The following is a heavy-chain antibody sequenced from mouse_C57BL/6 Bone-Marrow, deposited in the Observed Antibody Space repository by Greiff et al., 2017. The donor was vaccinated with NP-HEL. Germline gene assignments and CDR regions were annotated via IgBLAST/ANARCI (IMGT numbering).Heavy chain of an antibody. CDR1: GYTFTDYY. CDR3: ARKQLGDYAMDY. CDR2: INPYNGGT. Sequence: EVKVVESGPVLVKPGASVKMSCKASGYTFTDYYMNWVKQSHGKSLEWIGVINPYNGGTSYNQKFKGKATLTVDKSSSTAYMELNSLTSEDSAVYYCARKQLGDYAMDYWGQGTSVTVSS. V-gene: IGHV1-19*01. D-gene: IGHD3-1*01. J-gene: IGHJ4*01.